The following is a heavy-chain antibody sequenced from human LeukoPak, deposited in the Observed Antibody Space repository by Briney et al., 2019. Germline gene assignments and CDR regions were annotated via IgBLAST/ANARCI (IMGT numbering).Heavy chain of an antibody. CDR1: GYTFSDFS. J-gene: IGHJ4*02. Sequence: PGGSLRLSCAASGYTFSDFSVNWVRQAPGKGLEWVSSISVRSNYRYYADSVRGRFTISRDDARDPPFLQMNSLRAEDTAVYFCVRLRRNNDRSGYYYYYDYWGQGTLVTVSS. CDR3: VRLRRNNDRSGYYYYYDY. CDR2: ISVRSNYR. D-gene: IGHD3-22*01. V-gene: IGHV3-21*01.